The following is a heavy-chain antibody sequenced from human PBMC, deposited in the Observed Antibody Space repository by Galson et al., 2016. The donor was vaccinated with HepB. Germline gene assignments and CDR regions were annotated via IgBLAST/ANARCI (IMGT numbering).Heavy chain of an antibody. D-gene: IGHD3-10*01. CDR3: ARAQIGIFRGADNPVDF. V-gene: IGHV4-31*03. J-gene: IGHJ4*02. CDR1: GGSLNSGDHY. Sequence: TLSLTCTVSGGSLNSGDHYWTWIRPHPAKGLEWIGYIYYSGSTKYNPSLESRATFSVDTSKNQFSLRLSSVTAADTAVYYCARAQIGIFRGADNPVDFWGQGTLVTVSS. CDR2: IYYSGST.